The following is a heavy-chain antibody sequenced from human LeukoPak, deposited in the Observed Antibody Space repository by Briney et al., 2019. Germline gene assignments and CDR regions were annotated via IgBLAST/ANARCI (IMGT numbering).Heavy chain of an antibody. J-gene: IGHJ6*02. CDR3: ARFRRNSGYSYGRTPHYYYYGMDV. V-gene: IGHV4-34*01. Sequence: SETLSLTCAVYGGSFSGYYWSWIRQPPGKGLEWIGEINHSGSTNYNPSLKSRVTISVDTSKNQFSLKPSSVTAADTAVYYCARFRRNSGYSYGRTPHYYYYGMDVWGQGTTVTVSS. CDR2: INHSGST. D-gene: IGHD5-18*01. CDR1: GGSFSGYY.